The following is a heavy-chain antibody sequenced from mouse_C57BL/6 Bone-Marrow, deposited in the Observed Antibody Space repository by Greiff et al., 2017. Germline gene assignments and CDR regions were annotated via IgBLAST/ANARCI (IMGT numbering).Heavy chain of an antibody. J-gene: IGHJ3*01. CDR3: ARTGFAY. V-gene: IGHV5-17*01. CDR1: GFTFSDYG. Sequence: VQVVESGGGLVKPGGSLKLSCAASGFTFSDYGMHWVRQAPEKGLEWVAYISSGSSTIYYADTVKGRFTISRDNAKNTLFLQMTSLRSEDTAMYYCARTGFAYWGQGTLVTVSA. CDR2: ISSGSSTI.